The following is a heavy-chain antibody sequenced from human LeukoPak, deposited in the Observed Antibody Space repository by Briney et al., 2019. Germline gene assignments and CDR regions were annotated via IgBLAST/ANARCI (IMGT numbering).Heavy chain of an antibody. J-gene: IGHJ4*02. CDR2: INANDGNT. CDR3: ARQDGLYSPIDY. CDR1: GYTFISYG. V-gene: IGHV1-18*01. D-gene: IGHD5-24*01. Sequence: ASVRVSCKASGYTFISYGISWVRQAPGQGLEWMAWINANDGNTNYAQNLQGRVTMTTDTSTSTAYMEEGSLRSDDTAVYYCARQDGLYSPIDYWGQGTLVTVSS.